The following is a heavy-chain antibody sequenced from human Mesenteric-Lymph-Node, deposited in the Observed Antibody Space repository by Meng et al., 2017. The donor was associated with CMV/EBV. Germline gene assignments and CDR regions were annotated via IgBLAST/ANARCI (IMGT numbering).Heavy chain of an antibody. Sequence: GGSLRLSCAASGFTFSSYAMSWGRQAPGKGLVWVSRINTDGSTATYADSVKGRFFISRDNAKNTLYLQMDSLRAEDTAVYYCATGYSSGWHPLIDLWGQGTLVTVSS. CDR2: INTDGSTA. V-gene: IGHV3-74*03. D-gene: IGHD6-19*01. CDR1: GFTFSSYA. CDR3: ATGYSSGWHPLIDL. J-gene: IGHJ5*02.